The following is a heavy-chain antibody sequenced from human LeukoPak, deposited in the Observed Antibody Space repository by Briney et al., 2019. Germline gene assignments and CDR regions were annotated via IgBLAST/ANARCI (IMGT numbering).Heavy chain of an antibody. CDR2: IYYSGST. V-gene: IGHV4-59*01. CDR3: ARGFLGYCSSTSCYGGYGYYYGMDV. J-gene: IGHJ6*02. D-gene: IGHD2-2*01. Sequence: PSETLSLTCTVSGGSISSYYWSWIRQPPGKGLEWIGYIYYSGSTNYNPSLKSRVTISVDTSKNQFSLKLSSVTAADTAVYYCARGFLGYCSSTSCYGGYGYYYGMDVWGQGTTVTVSS. CDR1: GGSISSYY.